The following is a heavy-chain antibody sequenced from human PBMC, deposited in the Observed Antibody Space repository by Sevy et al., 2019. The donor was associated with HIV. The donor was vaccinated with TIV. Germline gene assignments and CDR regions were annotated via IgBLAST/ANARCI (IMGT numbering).Heavy chain of an antibody. Sequence: SETLSLTCTVSGGSISSSSYYWGWIRQPPGKGLEWIGSIYYSGSTYYNPSLKSRVTISVDTSKNQFSLKLSSVTAADTAMYYCARLYYDFWSGYYLFDYWGQGTLVTVSS. CDR3: ARLYYDFWSGYYLFDY. CDR2: IYYSGST. J-gene: IGHJ4*02. V-gene: IGHV4-39*01. D-gene: IGHD3-3*01. CDR1: GGSISSSSYY.